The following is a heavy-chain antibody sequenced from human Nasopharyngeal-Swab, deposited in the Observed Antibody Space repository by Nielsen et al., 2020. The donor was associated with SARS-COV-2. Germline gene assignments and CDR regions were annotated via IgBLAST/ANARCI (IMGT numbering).Heavy chain of an antibody. V-gene: IGHV1-69*04. CDR2: IIPILGIA. Sequence: SVKVSCKASGGTFSSYAISWVRQAPGQGLEWMGRIIPILGIANYAQKFQGRVTITADKSTSTAYMELSSLRSEDTAVYYCARDATYGQLGNFDYWGQGTLVAVSS. J-gene: IGHJ4*02. CDR1: GGTFSSYA. D-gene: IGHD6-13*01. CDR3: ARDATYGQLGNFDY.